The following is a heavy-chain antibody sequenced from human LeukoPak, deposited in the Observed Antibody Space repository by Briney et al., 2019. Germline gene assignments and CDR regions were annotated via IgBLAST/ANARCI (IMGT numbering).Heavy chain of an antibody. CDR3: ATAPPGDYDSSGDYYADFDC. CDR2: IRSGSNTI. V-gene: IGHV3-48*02. D-gene: IGHD3-22*01. J-gene: IGHJ4*02. CDR1: GFIFSDHH. Sequence: GGSLRLSCAGSGFIFSDHHVHWVRTAPGKALEWVSYIRSGSNTIYHADSVKGRFTSSRDNAQNSLYAQMNSLSDEDTAVYYWATAPPGDYDSSGDYYADFDCWCQGSLVVVSS.